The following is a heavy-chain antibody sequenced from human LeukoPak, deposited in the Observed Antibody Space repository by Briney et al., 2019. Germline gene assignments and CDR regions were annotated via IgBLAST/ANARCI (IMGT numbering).Heavy chain of an antibody. Sequence: GGSLRLSCAASGFTFSNYAMHWVRQAPGKGLEYVSAIGTIGGSTYYANSVKGRFTISRDNSKNTLYLQMGSLRAEDTAVYYCARVVRDFGVAADAFDIWGQGTMVTVSS. CDR1: GFTFSNYA. V-gene: IGHV3-64*01. CDR3: ARVVRDFGVAADAFDI. D-gene: IGHD3-3*01. CDR2: IGTIGGST. J-gene: IGHJ3*02.